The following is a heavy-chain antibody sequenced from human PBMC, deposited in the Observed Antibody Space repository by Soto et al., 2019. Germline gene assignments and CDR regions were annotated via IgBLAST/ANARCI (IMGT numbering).Heavy chain of an antibody. Sequence: GGSLRLSCAASGFTFSSYAMSWVRQAPGKGLEWVSAISGSGGSTYYADSVKGRFTISRDNSKNTLYLQMNSLRAEDTAVYYCARDIAPYYYDSSGYSDPGDYWGQGTLVTVSS. CDR3: ARDIAPYYYDSSGYSDPGDY. CDR2: ISGSGGST. D-gene: IGHD3-22*01. CDR1: GFTFSSYA. V-gene: IGHV3-23*01. J-gene: IGHJ4*02.